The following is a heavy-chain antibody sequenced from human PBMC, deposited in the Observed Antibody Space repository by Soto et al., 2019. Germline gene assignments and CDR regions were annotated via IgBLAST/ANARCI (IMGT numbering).Heavy chain of an antibody. V-gene: IGHV1-69*01. J-gene: IGHJ6*02. Sequence: QVQLVQSGADVKKPGSSVKVSCKASGGTFSSYAISWVRQAPGQGLEWMGGIIPIFGTANYAQKFQGRVTITADESRSTAYMELSRLRSEDTAVYYCERTSNLRYFGYYGMDVWGQGTTVTVSS. CDR2: IIPIFGTA. CDR3: ERTSNLRYFGYYGMDV. D-gene: IGHD3-9*01. CDR1: GGTFSSYA.